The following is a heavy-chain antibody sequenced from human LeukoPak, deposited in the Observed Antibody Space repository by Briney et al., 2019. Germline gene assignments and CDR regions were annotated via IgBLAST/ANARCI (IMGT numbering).Heavy chain of an antibody. CDR2: TYHSGST. V-gene: IGHV4-34*01. CDR3: ARGPYYYDGSGAFDI. Sequence: SETLSLTCAVYGGSFSGHYWSWIRQSPGKGLEWIGETYHSGSTNHNPSPKSRVTISVDTSKNQLSLKLSSVTAADTAVYYCARGPYYYDGSGAFDIWGQGTMVTVSS. CDR1: GGSFSGHY. J-gene: IGHJ3*02. D-gene: IGHD3-22*01.